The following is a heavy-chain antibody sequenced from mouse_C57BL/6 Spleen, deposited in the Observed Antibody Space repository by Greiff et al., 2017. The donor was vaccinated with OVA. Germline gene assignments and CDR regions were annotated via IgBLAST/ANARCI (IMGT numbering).Heavy chain of an antibody. D-gene: IGHD1-1*01. CDR3: ARGSDTTYFDY. J-gene: IGHJ2*01. V-gene: IGHV1-69*01. CDR2: IDPSDSYT. Sequence: QVQLKQPGAELVMPGASVKLSCKASGYTFTSYWMHWVKQRPGQGLEWIGEIDPSDSYTNYNQKFKGKSTLTVDKSSSTAYMQLSSLTSEDSAVYYCARGSDTTYFDYWGQGTTLTVSS. CDR1: GYTFTSYW.